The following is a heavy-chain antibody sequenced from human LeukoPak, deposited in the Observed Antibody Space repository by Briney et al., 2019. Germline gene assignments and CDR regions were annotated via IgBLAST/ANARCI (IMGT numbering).Heavy chain of an antibody. Sequence: PGGSLKLSCAASGFTVSSNCMSWVRQAPGKGLEWVSTIYSDRSTYYADSVKGRFTISRDNSKNTLYLQMNSLRAEDTAVYYCARLRAVAKRIGPGYYYYMDVWGKGTLVTVSS. D-gene: IGHD6-19*01. CDR3: ARLRAVAKRIGPGYYYYMDV. CDR1: GFTVSSNC. J-gene: IGHJ6*03. CDR2: IYSDRST. V-gene: IGHV3-53*01.